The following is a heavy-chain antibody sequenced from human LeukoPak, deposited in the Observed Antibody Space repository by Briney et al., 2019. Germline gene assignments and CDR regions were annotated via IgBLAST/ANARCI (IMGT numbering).Heavy chain of an antibody. CDR2: ICSSGTT. Sequence: SETLSLTCTVSGDSISGKYWNWIRQPAGKGLEWISRICSSGTTNYYPSPESRVTMSIDTSKNQFSLRLTSVTTADTAVYYCGSQNCGDPSCSVAWFDPRGQGALVTVSS. J-gene: IGHJ5*02. D-gene: IGHD2-21*01. CDR3: GSQNCGDPSCSVAWFDP. CDR1: GDSISGKY. V-gene: IGHV4-4*07.